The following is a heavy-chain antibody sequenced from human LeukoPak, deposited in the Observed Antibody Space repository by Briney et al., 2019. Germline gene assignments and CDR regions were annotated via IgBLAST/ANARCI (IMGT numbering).Heavy chain of an antibody. CDR3: ARASWFGESTTDY. Sequence: KPSQTLSLTCTVAGGSISSGSYDWGWIRQPAGKGLEWIVRIYTSGSTNYNPSLKSPVTISVDTSKNQFSLKLSSVTVAATAVYYCARASWFGESTTDYWGQGTLVTVSS. CDR2: IYTSGST. V-gene: IGHV4-61*02. D-gene: IGHD3-10*01. CDR1: GGSISSGSYD. J-gene: IGHJ4*02.